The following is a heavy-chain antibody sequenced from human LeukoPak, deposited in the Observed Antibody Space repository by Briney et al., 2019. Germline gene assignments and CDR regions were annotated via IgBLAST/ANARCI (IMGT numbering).Heavy chain of an antibody. V-gene: IGHV4-38-2*02. Sequence: SETLSLTCTVSGYSINNGYFWGWIRQPPGKGLEWIGTIHRSGNTYYNPFLKSRVTISIDTSKNQFSLKLSSVTAADTAVYHCARDGGWYLVTERDYWGQGILVTVSS. CDR3: ARDGGWYLVTERDY. CDR2: IHRSGNT. J-gene: IGHJ4*02. D-gene: IGHD2-21*01. CDR1: GYSINNGYF.